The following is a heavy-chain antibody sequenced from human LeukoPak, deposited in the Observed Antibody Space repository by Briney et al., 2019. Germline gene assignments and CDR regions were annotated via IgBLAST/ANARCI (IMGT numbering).Heavy chain of an antibody. Sequence: GESLKISCKGSGYSFTSYWIGWVRQMPGKGLEWMGIIYSGDSDTRYSPSFQGQVTISADKSISTAYLQWSSLKASDTAMYYCARQKPGIAVAGPEGWFDPWGQGTLVTVSS. CDR3: ARQKPGIAVAGPEGWFDP. V-gene: IGHV5-51*01. CDR1: GYSFTSYW. D-gene: IGHD6-19*01. J-gene: IGHJ5*02. CDR2: IYSGDSDT.